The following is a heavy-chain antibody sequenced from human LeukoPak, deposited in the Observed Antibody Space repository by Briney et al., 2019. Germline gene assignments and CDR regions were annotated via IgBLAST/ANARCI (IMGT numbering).Heavy chain of an antibody. CDR2: INHSGST. CDR1: GGSFSGYY. J-gene: IGHJ6*02. CDR3: ARYYPLYGMDA. D-gene: IGHD3-10*01. V-gene: IGHV4-34*01. Sequence: SETLSLTCAVYGGSFSGYYWSWIRQPPGKGLEWIGEINHSGSTNYNPSLKSRVTISVDTSKNQFSLKLSSVTAADTAVYYCARYYPLYGMDAWGQGTTVTVSS.